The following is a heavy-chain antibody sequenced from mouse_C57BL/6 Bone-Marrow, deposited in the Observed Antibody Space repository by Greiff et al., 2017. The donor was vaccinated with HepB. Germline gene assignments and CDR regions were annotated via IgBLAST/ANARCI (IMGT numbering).Heavy chain of an antibody. CDR2: ISNGGGST. CDR1: GFTFSDYY. Sequence: EVQRVESGGGLVQPGGSLKLSCAASGFTFSDYYMYWVRQTPEKRLEWVAYISNGGGSTYYPATVKGRFTISRDNAKNTLYLQMSRLKSEDTAMYYCARHVDYYGSSYVWYFDVWGTGTTVTVSS. J-gene: IGHJ1*03. D-gene: IGHD1-1*01. V-gene: IGHV5-12*01. CDR3: ARHVDYYGSSYVWYFDV.